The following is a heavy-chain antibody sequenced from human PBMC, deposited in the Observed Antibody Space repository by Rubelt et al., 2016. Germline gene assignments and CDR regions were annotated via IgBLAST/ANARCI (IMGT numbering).Heavy chain of an antibody. V-gene: IGHV1-18*01. Sequence: QVQLVQSGAEVKKPGSSVKVSCKASGGTFSSYAISWVRQAPGQGLEWMGWISAYNGNTNYAQKLQGRVTMTTEPSTSTAYMELRSLRSDDTAVYYCARERDDYGDYWGQGTLVTVSS. J-gene: IGHJ4*02. CDR1: GGTFSSYA. CDR3: ARERDDYGDY. CDR2: ISAYNGNT. D-gene: IGHD5-24*01.